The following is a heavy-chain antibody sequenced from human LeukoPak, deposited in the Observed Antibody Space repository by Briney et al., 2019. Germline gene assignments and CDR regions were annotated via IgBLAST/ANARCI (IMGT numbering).Heavy chain of an antibody. J-gene: IGHJ4*02. CDR1: GYTFTGYY. Sequence: ASVKVSCKASGYTFTGYYMHWVRQAPGQGLEWMGWINPNSGGTNYAQKFQGRVTMTRDTSISTAYMELSRLRSDDTAVYYCARAGAAVAGPLDYWGQGTLVTVSS. CDR2: INPNSGGT. V-gene: IGHV1-2*02. CDR3: ARAGAAVAGPLDY. D-gene: IGHD6-19*01.